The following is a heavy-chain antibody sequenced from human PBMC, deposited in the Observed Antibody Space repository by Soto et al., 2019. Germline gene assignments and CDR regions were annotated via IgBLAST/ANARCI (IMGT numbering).Heavy chain of an antibody. D-gene: IGHD6-19*01. CDR3: ERDSVIAVAGGYFDY. V-gene: IGHV3-30-3*01. CDR2: ISYDGSNK. J-gene: IGHJ4*02. CDR1: GFTFSSYA. Sequence: PGGSLRLSCAASGFTFSSYAMHWVRQAPGKGLEWVAVISYDGSNKYYADSVKGRFTISRDNSKNTLYLQMNSLRAEDTAVYYCERDSVIAVAGGYFDYWGQGTLVTVSS.